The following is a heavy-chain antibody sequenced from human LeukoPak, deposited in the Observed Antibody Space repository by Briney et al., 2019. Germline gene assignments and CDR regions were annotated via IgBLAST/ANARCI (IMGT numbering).Heavy chain of an antibody. V-gene: IGHV4-4*02. Sequence: SGTLSLTCAVSGGSISSSNWWSWVRQPPGKGLEWIGYVYYSGTTNYNPSLKSRVIISVDTSKNQFSLKLSPVIAADTAVYYCARVGVDYSGNIIKYYFDYWGQGTLVTVSS. CDR2: VYYSGTT. D-gene: IGHD4-23*01. J-gene: IGHJ4*02. CDR1: GGSISSSNW. CDR3: ARVGVDYSGNIIKYYFDY.